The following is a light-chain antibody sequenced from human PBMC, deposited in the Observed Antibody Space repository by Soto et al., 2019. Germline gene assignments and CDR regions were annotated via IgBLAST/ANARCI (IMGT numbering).Light chain of an antibody. J-gene: IGKJ5*01. CDR1: QGISGY. CDR3: QQAHGT. V-gene: IGKV1-39*01. CDR2: AAS. Sequence: DIRMTQSPSSLSASVGDRVTITCRASQGISGYLSWYQQKPGKAPKLLIYAASTLQRGVPSRCSGSGSGTDFTLTISSLQREDFASYYCQQAHGTFGQGTRLEIK.